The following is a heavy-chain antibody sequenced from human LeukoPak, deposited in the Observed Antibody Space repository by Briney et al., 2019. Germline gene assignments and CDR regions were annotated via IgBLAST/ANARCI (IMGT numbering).Heavy chain of an antibody. D-gene: IGHD1-1*01. V-gene: IGHV3-21*01. Sequence: GGSLRLSCAASGFTLSSYSMNWVRQAPGKGLEWVSSISSSSSYIYYADSVKGRFTISRDNAKNSLYLQMNSLRAEDTAVYYCARGSSLDDAFDIWGQGSMVTVSS. J-gene: IGHJ3*02. CDR3: ARGSSLDDAFDI. CDR1: GFTLSSYS. CDR2: ISSSSSYI.